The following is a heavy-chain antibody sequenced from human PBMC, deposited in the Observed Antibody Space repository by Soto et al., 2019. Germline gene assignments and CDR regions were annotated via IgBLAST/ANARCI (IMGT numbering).Heavy chain of an antibody. J-gene: IGHJ5*02. Sequence: QVQLQESGPGLVKPSQTLSLTCTVSGGSISSGDYYWSWIRQPPGKVLEWIGYIYYSGSTYYNPSLKSRVTISVDTSKHQLYLKLSSVTAADTAVYYCARGEGYYDSSGYYCVPYWFDPWGQGTLVTVSS. CDR3: ARGEGYYDSSGYYCVPYWFDP. CDR2: IYYSGST. D-gene: IGHD3-22*01. V-gene: IGHV4-30-4*01. CDR1: GGSISSGDYY.